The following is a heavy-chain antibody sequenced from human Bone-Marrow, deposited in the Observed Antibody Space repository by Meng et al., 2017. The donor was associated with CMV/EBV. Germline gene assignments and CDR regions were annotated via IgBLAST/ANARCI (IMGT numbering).Heavy chain of an antibody. CDR3: ARSYSFYSYYGLDV. V-gene: IGHV3-64*02. D-gene: IGHD3-10*01. J-gene: IGHJ6*02. CDR2: ISSNGGST. Sequence: GSLKISCAASGFTFSSYAMHWVRQAPGKGLEYVSTISSNGGSTYYADSVKGRFTISRDNSKNTLYLQMGSLRAEDMAVYYCARSYSFYSYYGLDVWGQGTTVTVSS. CDR1: GFTFSSYA.